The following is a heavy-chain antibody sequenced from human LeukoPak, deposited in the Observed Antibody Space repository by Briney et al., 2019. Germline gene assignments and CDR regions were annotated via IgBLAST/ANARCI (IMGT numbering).Heavy chain of an antibody. J-gene: IGHJ5*02. CDR2: ISSDGSST. D-gene: IGHD3-10*01. Sequence: GGSLRLSCAASGSTFSSYWMHWVRQAPGKGLVWVSRISSDGSSTSYADSVEGRFTISRDNAKNTLYLQMNSLRAEDTAVYYCARRNGQVGRYDPWGQGTLVTVSS. CDR1: GSTFSSYW. V-gene: IGHV3-74*01. CDR3: ARRNGQVGRYDP.